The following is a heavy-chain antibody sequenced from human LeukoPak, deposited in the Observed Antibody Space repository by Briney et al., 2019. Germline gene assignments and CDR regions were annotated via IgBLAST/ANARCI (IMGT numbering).Heavy chain of an antibody. V-gene: IGHV4-59*01. CDR1: SGSINSYY. D-gene: IGHD3-16*01. CDR2: IYYSGST. J-gene: IGHJ4*02. Sequence: SETLSLTCTVSSGSINSYYWSWIRQPPGKGLEWIGYIYYSGSTNYNPSLKSRVTISVDTSKNQFSLKLSSVTAADTAVYYCARHYAGPYYFDYWGQGTLVTVSS. CDR3: ARHYAGPYYFDY.